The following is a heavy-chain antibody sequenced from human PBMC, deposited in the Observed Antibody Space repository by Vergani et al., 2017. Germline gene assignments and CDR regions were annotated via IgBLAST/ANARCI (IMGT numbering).Heavy chain of an antibody. CDR3: ARDAHYYDSSGYTSGFDY. CDR1: GFTVSSNY. V-gene: IGHV3-53*04. J-gene: IGHJ4*02. Sequence: EVQLVESGGGLVQPGGSLRLSCAASGFTVSSNYMSWVRQAPGKGLEWVSVIYSGGSTYYADSVKGRFTISRHNSKNTLYLQMNSLRAEDTAVYYCARDAHYYDSSGYTSGFDYWGQGTLVTGSS. D-gene: IGHD3-22*01. CDR2: IYSGGST.